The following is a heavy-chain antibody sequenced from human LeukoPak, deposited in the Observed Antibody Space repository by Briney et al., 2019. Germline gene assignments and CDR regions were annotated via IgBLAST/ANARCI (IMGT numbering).Heavy chain of an antibody. J-gene: IGHJ6*02. D-gene: IGHD1-26*01. CDR2: INPSGGST. Sequence: GASVKVSCKVSGYTLTSYYMHWVRQAPGRELEWMGIINPSGGSTSSAQKFQGRVTMTRDTSTSTVYMELSSLRSEDTAVYYCAREWVSGYYYGMDVWGQGTTVTVSS. V-gene: IGHV1-46*01. CDR3: AREWVSGYYYGMDV. CDR1: GYTLTSYY.